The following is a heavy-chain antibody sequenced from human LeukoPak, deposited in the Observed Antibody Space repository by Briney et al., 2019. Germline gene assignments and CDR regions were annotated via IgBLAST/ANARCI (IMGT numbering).Heavy chain of an antibody. CDR2: INSDGKTT. CDR3: ASSRPYYDPYLAGGAFDI. CDR1: GFTFSNSW. V-gene: IGHV3-74*01. D-gene: IGHD3-3*01. J-gene: IGHJ3*02. Sequence: GGSLRLSCAASGFTFSNSWMHWVRQAPGKGLVWVSRINSDGKTTTYADSEKGRFTISRDNAKNTLYLQMNSLSAEDTAVYYCASSRPYYDPYLAGGAFDIWGQGTMVTVSS.